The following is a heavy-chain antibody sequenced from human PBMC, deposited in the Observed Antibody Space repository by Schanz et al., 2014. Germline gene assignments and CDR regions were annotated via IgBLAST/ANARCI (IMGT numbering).Heavy chain of an antibody. V-gene: IGHV4-34*02. Sequence: QVQLQQWGAGLLKPSETLSLTCAVYGGSFSSNYWSWIRQPQGKGLEWIGEINQIGTTNYNPSLKRRIAMSVDPSKNQSSLKLSSLTAADTAVYYCAREPLSGYNWFDPWGQGSLVTVSS. D-gene: IGHD6-25*01. CDR1: GGSFSSNY. CDR3: AREPLSGYNWFDP. CDR2: INQIGTT. J-gene: IGHJ5*02.